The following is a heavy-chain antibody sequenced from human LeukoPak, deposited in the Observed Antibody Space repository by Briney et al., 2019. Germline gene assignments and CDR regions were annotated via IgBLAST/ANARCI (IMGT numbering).Heavy chain of an antibody. J-gene: IGHJ4*02. V-gene: IGHV3-23*01. D-gene: IGHD6-19*01. CDR1: GFTFSSYA. CDR2: ISGSGGST. Sequence: GGSLRLSCAASGFTFSSYAMSWVRQAPGKGLEWVSTISGSGGSTYYADSVKGRFTISRDNSQNTLYLQMNSLRAEDTAVYYCAKDARRSSGWWFFDHWGQGTLVTVSS. CDR3: AKDARRSSGWWFFDH.